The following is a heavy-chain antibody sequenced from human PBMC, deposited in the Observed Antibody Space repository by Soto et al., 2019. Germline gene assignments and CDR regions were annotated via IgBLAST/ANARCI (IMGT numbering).Heavy chain of an antibody. J-gene: IGHJ3*02. V-gene: IGHV1-18*04. D-gene: IGHD1-1*01. CDR1: GYTFTSYG. CDR2: ISAYNGNT. CDR3: AIPSERRLDDAFDI. Sequence: EASVKVSCKASGYTFTSYGISWVRQAPGQGLEWMGWISAYNGNTNYAQKLQGRVTMTTDTSTSTAYMELRSLRSDDTAVYYCAIPSERRLDDAFDIWGQGTMVTVSS.